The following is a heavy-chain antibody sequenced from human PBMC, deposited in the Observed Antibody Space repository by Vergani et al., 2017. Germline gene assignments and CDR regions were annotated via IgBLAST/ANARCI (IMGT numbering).Heavy chain of an antibody. V-gene: IGHV4-59*01. CDR1: GGSISSYY. J-gene: IGHJ4*02. CDR3: ARGGIVLMVYAIEIDY. Sequence: QVQLQESGPGLVKPSETLSLTCTVSGGSISSYYWSWIRQPPGKGLEWIEYIYYSGSTNYNPSLKSRVTISVDTSKNQFSLKLSSVTAADTAVYYCARGGIVLMVYAIEIDYWGQGTLVTVSS. CDR2: IYYSGST. D-gene: IGHD2-8*01.